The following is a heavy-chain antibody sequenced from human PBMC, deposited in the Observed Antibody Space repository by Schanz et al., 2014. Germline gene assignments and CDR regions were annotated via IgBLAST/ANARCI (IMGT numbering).Heavy chain of an antibody. V-gene: IGHV3-23*01. CDR2: INGNGGIT. CDR3: ARGAGALVPEYCMDV. D-gene: IGHD1-26*01. Sequence: EVQLLESGGALVQPGGSLRLSCSASGFTFSTYAMSWVRQAPGKGLEWVSAINGNGGITYYADPVKGRFTISRDNSKNTLYLPKKSLRVEDTAVYYCARGAGALVPEYCMDVWGKGTPVTVSS. CDR1: GFTFSTYA. J-gene: IGHJ6*03.